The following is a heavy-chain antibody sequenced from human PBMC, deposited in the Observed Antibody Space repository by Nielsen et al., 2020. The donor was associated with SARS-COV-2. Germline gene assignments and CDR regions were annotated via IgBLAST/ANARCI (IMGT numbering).Heavy chain of an antibody. J-gene: IGHJ4*02. CDR2: ISYDGSNK. Sequence: GESLKISCAASGFTFSSYGMHWVRQAPGKGLEWVAVISYDGSNKYYADSVKGRFTISRDNSKNTLYLQMNSLRAEDTAVYYCAKAPYGSGSYYRVYWGQGTLVTVSS. CDR1: GFTFSSYG. CDR3: AKAPYGSGSYYRVY. V-gene: IGHV3-30*18. D-gene: IGHD3-10*01.